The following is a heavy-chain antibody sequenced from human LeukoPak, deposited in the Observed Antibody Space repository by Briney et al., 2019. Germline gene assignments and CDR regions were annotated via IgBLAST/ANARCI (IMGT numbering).Heavy chain of an antibody. V-gene: IGHV4-39*07. Sequence: SETLSLTCTVSGGSISSSSYSWSWIRQPPGRGLEWIGEINHSGSTNYNPSLKSRVTISVDTSKNQFSLKLSSVTAADTAVYYCARGRAFSYYYGSGKNYFDYWGQGTLVTVSS. D-gene: IGHD3-10*01. CDR2: INHSGST. CDR1: GGSISSSSYS. J-gene: IGHJ4*02. CDR3: ARGRAFSYYYGSGKNYFDY.